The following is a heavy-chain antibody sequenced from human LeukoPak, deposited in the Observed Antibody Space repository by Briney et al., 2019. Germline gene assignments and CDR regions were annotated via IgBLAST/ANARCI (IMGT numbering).Heavy chain of an antibody. Sequence: GGSLRLSCAASGFTFSSYEMNWVRQAPGKGLEWVSYISSSGNTIYYADSVKGRFTISRDNAKNSLYLQMNSLRVEDTAVYHCARGGLYGYDVFDYWGQGTLVTVSS. CDR1: GFTFSSYE. J-gene: IGHJ4*02. D-gene: IGHD5-12*01. CDR2: ISSSGNTI. V-gene: IGHV3-48*03. CDR3: ARGGLYGYDVFDY.